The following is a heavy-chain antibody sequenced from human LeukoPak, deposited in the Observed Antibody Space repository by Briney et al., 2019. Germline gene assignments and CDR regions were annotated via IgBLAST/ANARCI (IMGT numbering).Heavy chain of an antibody. D-gene: IGHD3-10*01. V-gene: IGHV3-7*01. CDR2: IKQDGSEK. CDR3: ARQYYGSGSPPRGYYYYMDV. CDR1: GFTFSSYW. J-gene: IGHJ6*03. Sequence: GGSLRLSCAASGFTFSSYWMSWVRQAPGKGLEWVANIKQDGSEKYYVDSVKGRFTISRDNAKNSLYLQMNSLRAEDTAVYYCARQYYGSGSPPRGYYYYMDVWGKGTTVTISS.